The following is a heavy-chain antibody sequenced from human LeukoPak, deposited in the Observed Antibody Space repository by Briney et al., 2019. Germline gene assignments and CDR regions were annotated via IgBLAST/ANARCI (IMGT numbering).Heavy chain of an antibody. CDR3: ARHGKYCSSTSCYDDWFDP. CDR2: IYYSGST. J-gene: IGHJ5*02. CDR1: GGSISSTTYY. D-gene: IGHD2-2*01. V-gene: IGHV4-39*07. Sequence: SETLSLTCTVSGGSISSTTYYWGWIRQPPGKGLEWIGTIYYSGSTYYNPSLKSRVTISLDTSKNQFSLKLSSVTAADTAVYYCARHGKYCSSTSCYDDWFDPWGQGTLVTVSS.